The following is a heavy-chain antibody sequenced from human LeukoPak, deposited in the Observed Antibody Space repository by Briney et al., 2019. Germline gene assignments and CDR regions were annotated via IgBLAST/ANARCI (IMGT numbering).Heavy chain of an antibody. J-gene: IGHJ4*02. Sequence: PSETLSLTCTVSGGSISSSNYFWGWIRQPPGKGLEWIGSIYYSGSTYYNPSLKSRVTISVDTSKNHFSLKLSSVTAADTAVYYCARLRISTTVVFDYWGQGTLVTVSS. CDR3: ARLRISTTVVFDY. CDR2: IYYSGST. D-gene: IGHD4-23*01. CDR1: GGSISSSNYF. V-gene: IGHV4-39*07.